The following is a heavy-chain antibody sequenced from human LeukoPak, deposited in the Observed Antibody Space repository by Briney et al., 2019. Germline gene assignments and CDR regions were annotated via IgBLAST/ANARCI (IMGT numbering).Heavy chain of an antibody. Sequence: GGSLRLSCAASGFTFNSNAIHWVRQAPGKGLERVAVISYDGSNKYYADSVKGRFTISRDNSKNTLYLQMNSLRTEDTAVYYCARSDSVVVPSYGMDVWGQGTTVTVSS. CDR1: GFTFNSNA. J-gene: IGHJ6*02. CDR3: ARSDSVVVPSYGMDV. V-gene: IGHV3-30-3*01. D-gene: IGHD2-2*01. CDR2: ISYDGSNK.